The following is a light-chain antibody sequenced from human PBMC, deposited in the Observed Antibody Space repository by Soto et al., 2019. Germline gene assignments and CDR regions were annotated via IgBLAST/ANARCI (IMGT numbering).Light chain of an antibody. V-gene: IGKV3-20*01. Sequence: EMVLTQSPGTLSLSPGERATLSCRASQSVSSSYLAWYQQKPGQAPRLLIYGASSRATGIPDRFSGSGSGTDFTLTISRLEPEHFAVYYCQQYGSSPPGTFGQGTRLEIK. J-gene: IGKJ5*01. CDR3: QQYGSSPPGT. CDR1: QSVSSSY. CDR2: GAS.